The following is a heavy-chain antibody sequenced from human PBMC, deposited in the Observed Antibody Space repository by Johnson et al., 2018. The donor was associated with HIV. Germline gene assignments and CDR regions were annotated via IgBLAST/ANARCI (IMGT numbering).Heavy chain of an antibody. Sequence: VQLVESGGGVVQPGRSLRLSCAASGFTFSTYGMHWVRQAPGKGLEWVAVMWYDGSNKYYADSVKGRFTISRDNSKTTLYLQMNSLRAEDTAVYYCARAGRQQLVLDAFDIWGQGTMVTVSS. V-gene: IGHV3-33*01. CDR3: ARAGRQQLVLDAFDI. D-gene: IGHD6-13*01. CDR1: GFTFSTYG. J-gene: IGHJ3*02. CDR2: MWYDGSNK.